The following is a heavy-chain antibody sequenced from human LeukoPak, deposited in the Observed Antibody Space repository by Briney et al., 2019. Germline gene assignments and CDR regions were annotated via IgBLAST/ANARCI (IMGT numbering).Heavy chain of an antibody. CDR3: ARREVLSTDHYFDF. CDR2: INWNGDDT. D-gene: IGHD1-1*01. J-gene: IGHJ4*02. V-gene: IGHV3-20*01. CDR1: GFTFSSYG. Sequence: RPGGSLRLSCAASGFTFSSYGMHWVRQAPGKGLEWVSGINWNGDDTTYADSVKGRFTISRDNAKNSLYLQMNSLGVEDTAFYHCARREVLSTDHYFDFWGPGTLVTVSS.